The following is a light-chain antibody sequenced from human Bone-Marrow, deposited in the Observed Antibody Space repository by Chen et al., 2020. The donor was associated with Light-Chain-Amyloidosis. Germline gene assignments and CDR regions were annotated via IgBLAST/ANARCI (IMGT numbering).Light chain of an antibody. J-gene: IGLJ3*02. V-gene: IGLV5-45*01. Sequence: QAVLTQPASLSASPGASASPTCTLRSGINVGMYTMYWYQQKPGSPPQYLLTYKSDSDNQQGSGVPSRFSGSKDASANAGILLISGLHSEDEADYYCMIWHSSAWVFGGGTKLTVL. CDR2: YKSDSDN. CDR1: SGINVGMYT. CDR3: MIWHSSAWV.